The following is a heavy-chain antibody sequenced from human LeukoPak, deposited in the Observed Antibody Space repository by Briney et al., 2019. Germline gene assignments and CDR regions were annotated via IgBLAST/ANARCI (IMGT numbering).Heavy chain of an antibody. CDR2: INGDGSDT. CDR1: GFTFSSYW. D-gene: IGHD5-18*01. V-gene: IGHV3-74*01. Sequence: PGGSLRLSCKASGFTFSSYWMHWVRQIPGKGLAWVSRINGDGSDTNSADSVKGRFTISRDNAKNTLYLQMNSLRAEDTAVYYCVRGLGSGYSYAYVVYWGQGTLVAVSS. CDR3: VRGLGSGYSYAYVVY. J-gene: IGHJ4*02.